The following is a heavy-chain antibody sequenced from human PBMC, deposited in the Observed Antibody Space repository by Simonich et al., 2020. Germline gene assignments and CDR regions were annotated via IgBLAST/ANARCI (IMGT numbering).Heavy chain of an antibody. D-gene: IGHD1-1*01. CDR3: ARWTATGYYFDY. V-gene: IGHV3-53*01. CDR1: GFTVSSNY. J-gene: IGHJ4*02. CDR2: IYRGGST. Sequence: EVQLVESEGGLIQPGGSLRLSCAASGFTVSSNYMSWVRQAPGKGVKWGSVIYRGGSTYYADSVKGRFTISRDNSKNTLYLQINSLRAEDTAVYYCARWTATGYYFDYWGQGTLVTVSS.